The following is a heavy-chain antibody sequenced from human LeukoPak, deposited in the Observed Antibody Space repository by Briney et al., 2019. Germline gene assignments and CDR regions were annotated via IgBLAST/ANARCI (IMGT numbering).Heavy chain of an antibody. V-gene: IGHV4-39*01. J-gene: IGHJ4*02. CDR2: IYYSGGT. CDR3: ARHDCGGDCYVDY. D-gene: IGHD2-21*02. CDR1: GGSISSGGYY. Sequence: SETLSLTCTVSGGSISSGGYYWSWIRQHPGKGLEWIGYIYYSGGTYYNPSLKSRVTMSVDTSKNQFSLKLSSVTAADTAVYYCARHDCGGDCYVDYWGQGTLVTVSS.